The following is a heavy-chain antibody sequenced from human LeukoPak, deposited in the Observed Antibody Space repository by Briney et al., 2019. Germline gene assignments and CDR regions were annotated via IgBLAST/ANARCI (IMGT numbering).Heavy chain of an antibody. V-gene: IGHV4-4*07. Sequence: SETLSLTCTVSGGSISSYYWSWIRQPAGKGLEWIGRIYTSGSTNYNPSLKSRVTMSVDTSKNQFSLKLSSVTAADTAVYYCARRFRYSSTRAFDYWGQGTLVTVSS. CDR1: GGSISSYY. CDR2: IYTSGST. CDR3: ARRFRYSSTRAFDY. J-gene: IGHJ4*02. D-gene: IGHD6-13*01.